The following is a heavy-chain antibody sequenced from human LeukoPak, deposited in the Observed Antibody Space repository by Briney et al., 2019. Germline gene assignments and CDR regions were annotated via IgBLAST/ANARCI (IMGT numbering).Heavy chain of an antibody. CDR3: ARGGQITMIVVAHDY. J-gene: IGHJ4*02. D-gene: IGHD3-22*01. V-gene: IGHV4-34*01. CDR1: GGSFSGYY. CDR2: INHSGST. Sequence: SETLSLTCAVYGGSFSGYYWSWIRQPPGKGLEWIGEINHSGSTNYNPSLKSRVTISVDTSKNQFSLKLSSVTAADTAVYYCARGGQITMIVVAHDYWGQGTLVTVSS.